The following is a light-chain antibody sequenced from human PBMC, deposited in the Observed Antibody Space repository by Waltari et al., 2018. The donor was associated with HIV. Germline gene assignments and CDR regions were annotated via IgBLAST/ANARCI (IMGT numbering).Light chain of an antibody. CDR2: EVN. CDR1: SSDIGSYNY. CDR3: SSFTTSNTLL. Sequence: QSALTQPASVSGSPGQSITVSCTGTSSDIGSYNYVSWYQQTPGPAPKLGIYEVNNRPSGISNRFSGSKSGTTASLTISGLQTEDEAHYYCSSFTTSNTLLFGGGTKVTVL. J-gene: IGLJ2*01. V-gene: IGLV2-14*01.